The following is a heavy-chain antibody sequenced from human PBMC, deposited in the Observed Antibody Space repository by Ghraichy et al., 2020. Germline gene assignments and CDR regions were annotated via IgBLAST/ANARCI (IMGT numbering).Heavy chain of an antibody. V-gene: IGHV3-66*01. CDR1: GFTVSSNY. CDR2: IYSGGST. D-gene: IGHD3-9*01. CDR3: ARESADYDILTGPNWFDP. Sequence: GESLNISCAASGFTVSSNYMSWVRQAPGKGLEWVSVIYSGGSTYYADSVKGRFTISRDNSKNTLYLQMNSLRAEDTAVYYCARESADYDILTGPNWFDPWGQGTLVTVSS. J-gene: IGHJ5*02.